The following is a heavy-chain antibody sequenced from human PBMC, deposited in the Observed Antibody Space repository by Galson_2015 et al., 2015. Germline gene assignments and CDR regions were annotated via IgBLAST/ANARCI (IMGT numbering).Heavy chain of an antibody. V-gene: IGHV4-39*01. CDR1: GGSITSSTYY. CDR2: IYYSGST. CDR3: ARFRGSKNYSLLGNWFDP. D-gene: IGHD3-10*01. J-gene: IGHJ5*02. Sequence: SETLSLTCTVSGGSITSSTYYWGWIRQPPGKGLEWIGSIYYSGSTYYNPSLKSRVTISVDTSKNQFSLRLSSVTAADTAIYYCARFRGSKNYSLLGNWFDPWGQGTLVTVSS.